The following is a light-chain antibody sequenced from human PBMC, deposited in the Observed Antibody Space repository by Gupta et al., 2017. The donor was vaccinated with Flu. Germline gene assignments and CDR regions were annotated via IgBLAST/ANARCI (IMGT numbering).Light chain of an antibody. V-gene: IGLV2-11*01. CDR3: CYFGVTGTWI. CDR1: TSDVCGFDS. J-gene: IGLJ2*01. CDR2: PDS. Sequence: QSALTQPRSVSETPGPSVTMSCTGSTSDVCGFDSVPWYYPRSGAAPQPIISPDSPGLTWVGHLFSASGAGNTAALTISGLEPGEEGDYYCCYFGVTGTWIFGAGTTLTVL.